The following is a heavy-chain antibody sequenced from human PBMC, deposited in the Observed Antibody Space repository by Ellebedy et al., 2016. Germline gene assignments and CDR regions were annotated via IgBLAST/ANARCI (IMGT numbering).Heavy chain of an antibody. J-gene: IGHJ4*02. D-gene: IGHD1-26*01. CDR3: ATAREWD. CDR2: ITSTSSDV. CDR1: GFTFSTYS. V-gene: IGHV3-21*01. Sequence: GESLKISCATSGFTFSTYSMNWVRQAPGKGLEWVSSITSTSSDVQYADSVKGRFTISRDNAKNSLYLEMKSLRAEDTAVYYCATAREWDWGQGTLVTVSS.